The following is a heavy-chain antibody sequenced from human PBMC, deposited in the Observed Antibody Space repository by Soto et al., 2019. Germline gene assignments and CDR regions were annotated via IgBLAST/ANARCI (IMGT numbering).Heavy chain of an antibody. CDR2: INPHGGST. V-gene: IGHV1-46*01. Sequence: ASVKVYCKAPGDTYTSYYLNWVRQAPGQGLEWMGVINPHGGSTKYAQKFQGRVTMTRDTSITTVYMELKNLSPDDTAVYYCGRGRSGQIVVFYWGQGTPVTVSS. CDR1: GDTYTSYY. J-gene: IGHJ4*02. CDR3: GRGRSGQIVVFY. D-gene: IGHD1-26*01.